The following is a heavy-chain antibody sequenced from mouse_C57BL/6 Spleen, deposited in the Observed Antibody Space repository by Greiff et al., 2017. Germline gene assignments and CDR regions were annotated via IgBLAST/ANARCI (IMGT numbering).Heavy chain of an antibody. D-gene: IGHD4-1*01. CDR2: INPGSGDT. Sequence: QVQLQQSGAELVRPGTSVKVSCKASGYAFTNYLLEWVKQRPGQGLEWIGVINPGSGDTNYNEKFKGKATLTADKSSSTAYMQLSSLTSEDSAVYFCAKLGPEDWFAYWGQGTLVTVSA. J-gene: IGHJ3*01. V-gene: IGHV1-54*01. CDR3: AKLGPEDWFAY. CDR1: GYAFTNYL.